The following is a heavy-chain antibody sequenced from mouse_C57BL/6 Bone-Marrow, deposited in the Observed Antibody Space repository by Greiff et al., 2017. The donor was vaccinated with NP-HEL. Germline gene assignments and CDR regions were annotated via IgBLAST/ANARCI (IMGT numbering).Heavy chain of an antibody. CDR3: ARSLTGHWYFDV. CDR1: GYTFTSYW. CDR2: IYPGSGST. D-gene: IGHD4-1*01. V-gene: IGHV1-55*01. Sequence: QVQLQQPGAELVKPGASVKMSCKASGYTFTSYWITWVKQRPGQGLEWIGDIYPGSGSTNYNEKFKSKATLTVDTSSSTAYMQLSSLTSEDSAVYYCARSLTGHWYFDVWGTGTTVTVSS. J-gene: IGHJ1*03.